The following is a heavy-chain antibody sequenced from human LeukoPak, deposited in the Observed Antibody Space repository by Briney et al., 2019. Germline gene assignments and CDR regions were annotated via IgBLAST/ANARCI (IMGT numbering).Heavy chain of an antibody. J-gene: IGHJ3*02. V-gene: IGHV1-69*10. CDR1: GGTFSSYA. D-gene: IGHD6-19*01. CDR2: IIPILGIA. Sequence: SVTVSCMASGGTFSSYAISWVRQAPGQGLEWMGGIIPILGIANYAQKFQGRVTITADKSTSTAYMELSSLRSEDTAVYYCARDRWDSSGWYPRDAFDIWGQGTMVTVSS. CDR3: ARDRWDSSGWYPRDAFDI.